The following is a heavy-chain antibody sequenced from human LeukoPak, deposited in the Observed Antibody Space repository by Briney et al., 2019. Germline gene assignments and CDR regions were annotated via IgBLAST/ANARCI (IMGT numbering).Heavy chain of an antibody. CDR1: GFTFSTYA. CDR3: ARDERHRYYDILTGYYNFDY. D-gene: IGHD3-9*01. Sequence: GGSLRLSCAASGFTFSTYAMHWVRQAPGKGLEWVAVISYDGSNKYYADSVKGRFTISRDNSKNTLYLQMNSLRAEDTAVYYCARDERHRYYDILTGYYNFDYWGQGTLVTVSS. V-gene: IGHV3-30*04. J-gene: IGHJ4*02. CDR2: ISYDGSNK.